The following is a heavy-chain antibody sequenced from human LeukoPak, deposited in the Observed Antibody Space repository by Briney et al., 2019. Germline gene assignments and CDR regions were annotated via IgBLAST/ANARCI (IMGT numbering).Heavy chain of an antibody. J-gene: IGHJ4*02. CDR3: AKGGKWDVTPFDY. CDR2: IYRDGTHT. D-gene: IGHD1-26*01. Sequence: SGGSLRLSCAASGFSFSNYWMHWVRQAPGKGLVWVSRIYRDGTHTNYADSVKGRFTISRDNSKNTLYLQVNSLRAEDTAVYYCAKGGKWDVTPFDYWGQGTLVTVSS. V-gene: IGHV3-74*01. CDR1: GFSFSNYW.